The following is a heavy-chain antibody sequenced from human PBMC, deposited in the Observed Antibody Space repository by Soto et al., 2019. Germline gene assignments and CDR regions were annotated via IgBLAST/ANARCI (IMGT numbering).Heavy chain of an antibody. D-gene: IGHD2-15*01. CDR2: IIPIFGTA. CDR1: GGTFSSYA. CDR3: ARDPGGYCSGGSCNQDY. J-gene: IGHJ4*02. Sequence: QVQLVQSGAEVKKPGSSVKVSCKASGGTFSSYAISWVRQAPGQGLDWMGGIIPIFGTANYAQKFQGRVTITADESTSTAYMELSSLRSEDTAVYYCARDPGGYCSGGSCNQDYWGQGTLVTVSS. V-gene: IGHV1-69*01.